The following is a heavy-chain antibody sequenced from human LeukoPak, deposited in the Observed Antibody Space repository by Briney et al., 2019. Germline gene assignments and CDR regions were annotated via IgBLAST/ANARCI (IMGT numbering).Heavy chain of an antibody. Sequence: PSETLSLTCTVSGGSISSYYWSWIRQPAGKGLEWIGYIYYSGSTNYNPSLKSRVTISVDTSKNQFSLKLSSVTAADTAVYYCARHHFDYGDSWFDPWGQGTLVTVSS. V-gene: IGHV4-59*08. CDR3: ARHHFDYGDSWFDP. CDR2: IYYSGST. D-gene: IGHD4-17*01. CDR1: GGSISSYY. J-gene: IGHJ5*02.